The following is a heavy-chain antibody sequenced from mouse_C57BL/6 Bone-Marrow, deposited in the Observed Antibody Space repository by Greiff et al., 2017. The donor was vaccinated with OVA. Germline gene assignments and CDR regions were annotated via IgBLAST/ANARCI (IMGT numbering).Heavy chain of an antibody. CDR2: IPPNSGST. CDR1: GYTFTSYW. V-gene: IGHV1-64*01. J-gene: IGHJ2*01. Sequence: QVQLQQPGAELVKPGASVKLSCKASGYTFTSYWMHWVKQRPGQGLEWIGMIPPNSGSTNYNEKFKSKATLTVDKSSSTAYMQLSSLTSEDSAVYYCASPTTVVAPGWGQGTTLTVSS. CDR3: ASPTTVVAPG. D-gene: IGHD1-1*01.